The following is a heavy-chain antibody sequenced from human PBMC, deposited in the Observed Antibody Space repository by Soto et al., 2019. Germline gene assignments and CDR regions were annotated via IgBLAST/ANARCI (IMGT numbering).Heavy chain of an antibody. J-gene: IGHJ4*02. V-gene: IGHV3-23*01. D-gene: IGHD2-8*01. CDR3: AKSGYCSTGKCSAFDY. CDR1: GFTFSSYV. Sequence: EVHLLESGGGLLQPGGSLRLSCAASGFTFSSYVMNWVRQVPGEGLEWVSTVGGGGDDTYYADSVKGRFTISRDNSKNTLYLQMNSLRADDRAVYCWAKSGYCSTGKCSAFDYWGQGTLVTVSS. CDR2: VGGGGDDT.